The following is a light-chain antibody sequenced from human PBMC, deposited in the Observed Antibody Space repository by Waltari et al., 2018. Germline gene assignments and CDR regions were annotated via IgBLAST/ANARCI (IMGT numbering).Light chain of an antibody. J-gene: IGKJ4*01. CDR1: QSVNNY. CDR2: DTS. V-gene: IGKV3-11*01. Sequence: DIVLTQSPAIMSLSPGERASLSCRASQSVNNYLAWYQQKPGQAPRLLIYDTSNRATGIPARFSGSGFATDFTLTISSLEPDDFAVYYCQQRRNWPLTFGGGTKVEIK. CDR3: QQRRNWPLT.